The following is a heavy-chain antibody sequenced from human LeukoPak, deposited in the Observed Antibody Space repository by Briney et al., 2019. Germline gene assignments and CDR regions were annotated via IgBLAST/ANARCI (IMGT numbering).Heavy chain of an antibody. CDR2: MYYSAIT. Sequence: SETLSLTCTVSGGSISSYYCSWIRQPPGKGLEWIGYMYYSAITKYNPSLKSRVSISVDTSKNQFSLKFNSVTAADTAFYYCARIPLTEANAFDIWGQGTRVTVSS. CDR1: GGSISSYY. CDR3: ARIPLTEANAFDI. D-gene: IGHD1-14*01. J-gene: IGHJ3*02. V-gene: IGHV4-59*01.